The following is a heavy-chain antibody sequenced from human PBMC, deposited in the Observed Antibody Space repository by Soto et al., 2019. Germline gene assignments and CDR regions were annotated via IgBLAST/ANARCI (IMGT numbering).Heavy chain of an antibody. CDR1: GFTFSNAW. CDR2: IKSKTDGGTT. J-gene: IGHJ6*03. Sequence: GGSLRLSCAASGFTFSNAWMSWVRQAPGKGLEWVGRIKSKTDGGTTDYAAPVKGRFTISRDDSKNTLYLQMNSLKTEDTAVYYCTTASGMTGTVYYYMDVWGKGTTVTVSS. V-gene: IGHV3-15*01. D-gene: IGHD1-20*01. CDR3: TTASGMTGTVYYYMDV.